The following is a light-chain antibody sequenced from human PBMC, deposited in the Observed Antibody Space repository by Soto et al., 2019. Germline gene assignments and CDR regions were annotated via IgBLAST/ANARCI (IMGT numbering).Light chain of an antibody. CDR2: EGS. CDR3: CSYAGSSAYV. V-gene: IGLV2-23*01. J-gene: IGLJ1*01. Sequence: QSVLTQPASLSGSPGQSITISCTGTSSDVGSYNLVSWYQQHPGKAPKLMIYEGSKRPSGVSNRFSGSKSGNTASLTISGLQAEHEADYYCCSYAGSSAYVFGTGTKVTVL. CDR1: SSDVGSYNL.